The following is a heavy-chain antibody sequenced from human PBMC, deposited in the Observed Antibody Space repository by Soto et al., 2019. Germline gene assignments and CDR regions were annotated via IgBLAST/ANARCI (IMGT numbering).Heavy chain of an antibody. J-gene: IGHJ5*02. CDR3: ARGVRAVHDTPLFSWFDP. V-gene: IGHV4-59*01. CDR2: IYYSGST. D-gene: IGHD3-22*01. Sequence: SETLSLTCTVSGGSISSYYWSWIRQPPGKGLEWIGYIYYSGSTNYNPSLKSRVTISVDTSKNQFSLKLSSVTAADTAVYYCARGVRAVHDTPLFSWFDPWGQGTLVTVSS. CDR1: GGSISSYY.